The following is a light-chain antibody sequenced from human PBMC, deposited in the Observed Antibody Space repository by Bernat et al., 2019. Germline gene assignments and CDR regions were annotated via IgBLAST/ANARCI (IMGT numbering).Light chain of an antibody. Sequence: DIVLTHIPLSLPVTPGESASIYCRSSQTLRHANGKNFLDWYLQKPGQSRHVLSYLGSNRASGVPDRFSGSGSGTDFTLRINSVDAEDVGVYCCMQTQQSPYTFGAGTNLELK. CDR3: MQTQQSPYT. J-gene: IGKJ2*01. V-gene: IGKV2-28*01. CDR1: QTLRHANGKNF. CDR2: LGS.